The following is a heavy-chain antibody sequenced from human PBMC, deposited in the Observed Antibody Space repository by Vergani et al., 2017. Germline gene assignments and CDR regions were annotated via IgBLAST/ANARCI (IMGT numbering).Heavy chain of an antibody. CDR3: AKARQPSSSWFGLDYYYYGMDV. V-gene: IGHV3-23*01. D-gene: IGHD6-13*01. CDR2: ISGSGGST. CDR1: GFTFSSYA. J-gene: IGHJ6*02. Sequence: EVQLLQSEGAVVQPGGSLRLSCAASGFTFSSYAMSWVRQSPGKGLEWVSAISGSGGSTYYADSVKGRFTISRDNSKNTLYLQMNSLRAEDTAVYYCAKARQPSSSWFGLDYYYYGMDVWGQGTTVTVSS.